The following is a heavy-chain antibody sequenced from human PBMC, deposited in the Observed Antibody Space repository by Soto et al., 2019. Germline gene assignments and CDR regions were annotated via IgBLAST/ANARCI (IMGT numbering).Heavy chain of an antibody. J-gene: IGHJ6*02. CDR1: GFTFSSYW. Sequence: TGGSLRLSCAASGFTFSSYWMSWVRQAPGKGLEWVANIKQDGSEKYYVDSVKGRFTISRDNAKNSLYLQMNSLRAEDTAVYYCARDLGRTAMVQYYYYGMDVWGQGTTVTVSS. D-gene: IGHD5-18*01. CDR2: IKQDGSEK. CDR3: ARDLGRTAMVQYYYYGMDV. V-gene: IGHV3-7*01.